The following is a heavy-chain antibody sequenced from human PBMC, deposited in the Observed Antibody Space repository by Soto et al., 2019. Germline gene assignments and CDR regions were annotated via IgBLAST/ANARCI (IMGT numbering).Heavy chain of an antibody. V-gene: IGHV3-23*01. CDR3: AKNLPVGGLCDWCPPAN. CDR2: ITEAGGGI. D-gene: IGHD2-21*01. Sequence: VQLLESGGGFVQPGGSLKLSCVASGFSFGNSPMSWVRQAPGRGLEWVSAITEAGGGIYYATSVKGRFVVSRDNSKNTLFLEMNNLRVDDTATYYCAKNLPVGGLCDWCPPANWGQGVVVTVSS. J-gene: IGHJ4*02. CDR1: GFSFGNSP.